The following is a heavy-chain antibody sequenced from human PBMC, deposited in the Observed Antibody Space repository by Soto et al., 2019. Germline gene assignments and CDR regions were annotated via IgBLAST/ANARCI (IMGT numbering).Heavy chain of an antibody. CDR3: ARDDTAMVTIDYGMDV. CDR2: IWYDGSNK. Sequence: QVQLVESGGGVVQPGRSLRLSCAASGFTFSSYGMHWVRQAPGKGLEWVAVIWYDGSNKYYADSVKGRFTISRDNSKNTLYLPMNSLRAEDTAVYYCARDDTAMVTIDYGMDVWGQGTTVTVSS. CDR1: GFTFSSYG. J-gene: IGHJ6*02. D-gene: IGHD5-18*01. V-gene: IGHV3-33*01.